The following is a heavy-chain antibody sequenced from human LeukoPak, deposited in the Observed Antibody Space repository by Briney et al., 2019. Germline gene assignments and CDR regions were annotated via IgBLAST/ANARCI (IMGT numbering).Heavy chain of an antibody. V-gene: IGHV3-21*01. D-gene: IGHD3-16*01. CDR2: ISPSSSYI. CDR3: ARDSTGGEYFDS. Sequence: PGGSLRLSCATSGFTLSSFKMTSVRQAPGKGLEWVASISPSSSYISYADSLKGRVTVSRDNAKHSVFLQMSSLRAEDTAFYYCARDSTGGEYFDSWGQGTLVSVSS. CDR1: GFTLSSFK. J-gene: IGHJ4*02.